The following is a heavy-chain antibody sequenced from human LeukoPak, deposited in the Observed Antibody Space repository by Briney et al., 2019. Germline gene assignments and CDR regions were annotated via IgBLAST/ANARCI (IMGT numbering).Heavy chain of an antibody. CDR1: GYTFTGYY. J-gene: IGHJ4*02. CDR2: INPNSGGT. CDR3: ASPYGSGSSRSDY. Sequence: ASVKVSCKASGYTFTGYYMHWVRQAPGQGLEWMGRINPNSGGTNYAQKFQGRVTMTRDTSISTAYMELSRLRSDDTAVYYCASPYGSGSSRSDYWGQGTLGTVSS. D-gene: IGHD3-10*01. V-gene: IGHV1-2*06.